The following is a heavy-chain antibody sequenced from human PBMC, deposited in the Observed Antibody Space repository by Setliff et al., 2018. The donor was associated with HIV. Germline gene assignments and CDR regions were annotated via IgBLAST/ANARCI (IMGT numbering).Heavy chain of an antibody. CDR3: ARHKNGAYSLDS. D-gene: IGHD4-17*01. CDR1: GYKFTGYW. Sequence: GESLKISCKASGYKFTGYWINGVRQMPGKGLEWMGRIDPSDSYVDYSPSFQGHVTISIDKSVSSAHLQWSSLKASDTAMYYCARHKNGAYSLDSWGQGTLVTVSS. CDR2: IDPSDSYV. J-gene: IGHJ4*02. V-gene: IGHV5-10-1*01.